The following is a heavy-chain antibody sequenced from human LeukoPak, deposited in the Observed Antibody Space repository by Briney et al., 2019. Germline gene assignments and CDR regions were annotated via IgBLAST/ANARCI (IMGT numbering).Heavy chain of an antibody. D-gene: IGHD5-18*01. CDR3: TTDRTWIQLSNRDYFDY. CDR2: IQSKTDGGTT. Sequence: PGGSLRLSCAASGCTFSNAWMSWVRQAPGKGLEWVGRIQSKTDGGTTDYAAPVKGRFTISRDDSKNTLYLQMNSLKTEDTAVYYCTTDRTWIQLSNRDYFDYWGQGTLVTVSS. CDR1: GCTFSNAW. J-gene: IGHJ4*02. V-gene: IGHV3-15*01.